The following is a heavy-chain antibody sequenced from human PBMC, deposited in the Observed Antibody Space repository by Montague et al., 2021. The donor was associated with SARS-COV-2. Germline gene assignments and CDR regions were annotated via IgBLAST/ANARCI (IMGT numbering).Heavy chain of an antibody. CDR2: ISSSGSTI. CDR1: GFTFSSYE. D-gene: IGHD3-3*01. J-gene: IGHJ6*02. Sequence: SLRLSCAASGFTFSSYEMNWVRQAPGKGLEWVSYISSSGSTIYYXXSLKGRFIISRDNAKNSLYLQMNSLRAEDTAVYYCARGGTYYDFWSGYRNYYYGMDVWGQGTTVTVSS. CDR3: ARGGTYYDFWSGYRNYYYGMDV. V-gene: IGHV3-48*03.